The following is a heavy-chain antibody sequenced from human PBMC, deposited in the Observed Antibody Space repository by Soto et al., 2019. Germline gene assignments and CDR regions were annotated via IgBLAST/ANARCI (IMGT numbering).Heavy chain of an antibody. CDR2: INAGNGNT. V-gene: IGHV1-3*01. D-gene: IGHD3-9*01. CDR1: GYTFTSYA. Sequence: ASVKVSCKASGYTFTSYAMHWVRQAPGQRLEWMGWINAGNGNTKYSQKFQGRVTITRDTSASTAYMELSSLRSEDTAVYYCARDYYDILTGYPDYYYYGMDVWGQGTTVTVSS. J-gene: IGHJ6*02. CDR3: ARDYYDILTGYPDYYYYGMDV.